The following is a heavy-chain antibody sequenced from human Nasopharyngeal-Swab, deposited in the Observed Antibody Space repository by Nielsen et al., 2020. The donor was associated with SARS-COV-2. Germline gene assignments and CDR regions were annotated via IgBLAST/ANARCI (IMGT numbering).Heavy chain of an antibody. CDR3: ARDGDYYGSGSYYPRYYGMDV. CDR2: INAGNGNT. D-gene: IGHD3-10*01. J-gene: IGHJ6*02. Sequence: WVRQAPGQRLEWVGWINAGNGNTKYSQKFQGRVTITRDTSASTAYMELSSLRSEDTAVYYCARDGDYYGSGSYYPRYYGMDVWGQGTTVTVSS. V-gene: IGHV1-3*01.